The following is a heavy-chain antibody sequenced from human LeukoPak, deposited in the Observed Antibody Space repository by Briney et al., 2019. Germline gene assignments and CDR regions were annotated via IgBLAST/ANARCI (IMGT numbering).Heavy chain of an antibody. Sequence: PSETLSLTCTVSGHSINTDYYWAWVRQPPGKGLEWIGSIYHSGSTYYGPALKSRVTISVDTSKNQFSLQLSSVTAADTAVYYCASLWGATSLWYYYYMDVWGKGTTVTVSS. D-gene: IGHD1-26*01. J-gene: IGHJ6*03. CDR3: ASLWGATSLWYYYYMDV. CDR1: GHSINTDYY. CDR2: IYHSGST. V-gene: IGHV4-38-2*02.